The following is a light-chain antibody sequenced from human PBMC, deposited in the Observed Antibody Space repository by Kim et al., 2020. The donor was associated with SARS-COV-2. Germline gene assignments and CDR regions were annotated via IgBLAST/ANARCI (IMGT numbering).Light chain of an antibody. CDR2: GAS. CDR3: QKYDGAPWT. V-gene: IGKV1-27*01. Sequence: DTQMTQSPSSLSASVGDRVTITCRASQGISKYLAWYQQKPGKVPKLLIYGASTLQSGVPSRFSGSGSGTDFTLTISSLQPEDVAIYYCQKYDGAPWTFGQGTKVDIK. CDR1: QGISKY. J-gene: IGKJ1*01.